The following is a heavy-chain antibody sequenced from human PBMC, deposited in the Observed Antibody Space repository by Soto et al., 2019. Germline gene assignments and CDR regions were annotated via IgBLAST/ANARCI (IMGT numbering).Heavy chain of an antibody. CDR1: GFTFSSYA. V-gene: IGHV3-23*01. Sequence: EVQLLESGGGLVQPGGSLRLSCAASGFTFSSYAMSWVRQAPGKGLEWVSVISGSGGSTYYADSVKVRFTISRDNSKNTLYLQMNSLRAEDTAVYYCARRSSGWYFDYWGQGTLVTVSS. J-gene: IGHJ4*02. D-gene: IGHD6-19*01. CDR3: ARRSSGWYFDY. CDR2: ISGSGGST.